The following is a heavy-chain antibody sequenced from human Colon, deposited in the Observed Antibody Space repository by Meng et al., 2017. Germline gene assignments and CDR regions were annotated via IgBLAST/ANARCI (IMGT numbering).Heavy chain of an antibody. Sequence: QLQLVQSGSELKKPGASGKVTCKTSGYLFSYYAMNWVRQAPGRGLEWMGWSNTKTGNPTYAQAFTGRFVFSLDTSVSTAYLQINDLKADDTAVYYCAREGSDSWIDYWGQGTLVTVSS. CDR1: GYLFSYYA. D-gene: IGHD6-13*01. CDR3: AREGSDSWIDY. J-gene: IGHJ4*02. CDR2: SNTKTGNP. V-gene: IGHV7-4-1*02.